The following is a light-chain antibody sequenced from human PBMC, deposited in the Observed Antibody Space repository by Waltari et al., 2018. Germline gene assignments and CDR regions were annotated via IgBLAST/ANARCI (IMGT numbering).Light chain of an antibody. CDR1: SRDVGNYNL. J-gene: IGLJ1*01. CDR3: CSNAGSGTYV. V-gene: IGLV2-23*02. CDR2: EVT. Sequence: QSALTQPASVSGSPGQSIAISCPGTSRDVGNYNLVTWYQQHPGKAPKLMIYEVTKRPSGVSNRFSGSKSGNTASLTISGLQAEDEADYYCCSNAGSGTYVFGTGTKVTVL.